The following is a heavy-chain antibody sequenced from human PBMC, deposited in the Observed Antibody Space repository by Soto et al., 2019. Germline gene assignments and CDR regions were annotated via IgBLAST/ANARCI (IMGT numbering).Heavy chain of an antibody. CDR3: VRDSARIVVVPRVDGDNWLDP. J-gene: IGHJ5*02. CDR2: ISGSSDNI. CDR1: GFTFSDYF. D-gene: IGHD2-2*01. V-gene: IGHV3-11*06. Sequence: GGALRLSCAASGFTFSDYFMSWIRQAPGKGLEWVSFISGSSDNIKYADSVKGRFTISRDNAKNSLYLQMNSLRAEDTAVYYCVRDSARIVVVPRVDGDNWLDPWGQGTLVTVSS.